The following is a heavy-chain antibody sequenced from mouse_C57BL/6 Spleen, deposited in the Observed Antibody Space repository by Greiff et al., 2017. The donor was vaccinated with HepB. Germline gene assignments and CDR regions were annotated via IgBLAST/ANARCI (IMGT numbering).Heavy chain of an antibody. D-gene: IGHD1-1*01. J-gene: IGHJ1*03. Sequence: VQLQQPGAELVRPGSSVKLSCKASGYTFTSYWMHWVKQRPIQGLEWIGNIDPSDSETHYNQKFKDKATLTVDKSSSTAYMQLSSLTSEDSAVYYCARWYYYGSSYWYFDVWGTGTTVTVSS. CDR2: IDPSDSET. V-gene: IGHV1-52*01. CDR1: GYTFTSYW. CDR3: ARWYYYGSSYWYFDV.